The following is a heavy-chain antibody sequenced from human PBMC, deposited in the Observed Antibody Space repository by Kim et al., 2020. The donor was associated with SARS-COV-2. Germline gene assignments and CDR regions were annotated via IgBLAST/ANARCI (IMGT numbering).Heavy chain of an antibody. V-gene: IGHV3-21*01. CDR3: ARVLDYYDSSGQYYFDY. Sequence: VKGRFTISRDNAKNSLYLQMNSLRAEDTAVYYCARVLDYYDSSGQYYFDYWGQGTLVTVSS. J-gene: IGHJ4*02. D-gene: IGHD3-22*01.